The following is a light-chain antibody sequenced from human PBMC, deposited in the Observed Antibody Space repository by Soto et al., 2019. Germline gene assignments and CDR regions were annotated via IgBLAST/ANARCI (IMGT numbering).Light chain of an antibody. CDR2: GAS. J-gene: IGKJ5*01. Sequence: EIVLTQSPGTLSWSPGERATLSCRPSQSVSSSYLAWYQQKPGQAPRLLIYGASSRATGIPDRFSGSGSGTDFTLTISRLEPEDFAVYYCQQYGSSRVTFGQGTRLEIK. V-gene: IGKV3-20*01. CDR1: QSVSSSY. CDR3: QQYGSSRVT.